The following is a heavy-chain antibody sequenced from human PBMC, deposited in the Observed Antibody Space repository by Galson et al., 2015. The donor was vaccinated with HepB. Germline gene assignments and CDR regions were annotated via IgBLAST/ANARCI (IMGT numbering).Heavy chain of an antibody. D-gene: IGHD2-15*01. J-gene: IGHJ6*02. CDR2: ISYDGSNK. V-gene: IGHV3-30*04. Sequence: SLRLSCAASGFTFSSYAVHWVRQAPGKGLEWVAVISYDGSNKYYADSVKGRFTISRDNSKNTLYLQMNSLRAEDTAVYYCARDREEYIVVAGSYYYYGMDVWGQGTTVTVSS. CDR3: ARDREEYIVVAGSYYYYGMDV. CDR1: GFTFSSYA.